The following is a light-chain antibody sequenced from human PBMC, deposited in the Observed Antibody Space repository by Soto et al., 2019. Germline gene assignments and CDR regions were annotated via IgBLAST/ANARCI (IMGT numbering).Light chain of an antibody. CDR3: QQRSNWPQIT. Sequence: EIVLTQSPATLSLSPGERATLSCRASQSVSRDLAWYQQKLGQAPRLLIYDASNRATGIPARFSGSGSGTDFTLTISRLEPEDFAVYYCQQRSNWPQITFGQGTRLEIK. CDR1: QSVSRD. V-gene: IGKV3-11*01. CDR2: DAS. J-gene: IGKJ5*01.